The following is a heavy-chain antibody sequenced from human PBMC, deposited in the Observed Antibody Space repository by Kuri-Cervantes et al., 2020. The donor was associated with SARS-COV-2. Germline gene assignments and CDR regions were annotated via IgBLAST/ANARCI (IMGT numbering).Heavy chain of an antibody. D-gene: IGHD6-19*01. CDR1: GGSISSYC. V-gene: IGHV4-59*01. J-gene: IGHJ4*02. CDR2: IYYSGST. CDR3: AGEQWLGPFDY. Sequence: SETLSLTCTVSGGSISSYCWSWIRQPPGKGLEWIGYIYYSGSTNYNPSLKSRVTISVDTSKNQFSLKLSSVTAADTAVYYCAGEQWLGPFDYWGQGTLVTVSS.